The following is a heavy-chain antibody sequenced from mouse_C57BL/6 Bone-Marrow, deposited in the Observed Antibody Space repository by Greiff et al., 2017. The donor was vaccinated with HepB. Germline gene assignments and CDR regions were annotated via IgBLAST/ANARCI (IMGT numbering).Heavy chain of an antibody. J-gene: IGHJ2*01. D-gene: IGHD3-2*02. V-gene: IGHV1-82*01. CDR3: ASSRQLRP. CDR1: GYAFSSSW. CDR2: IYPGDGDT. Sequence: QFQLQQSGPELVKPGASVKISCKASGYAFSSSWMNWVKQRPGKGLEWIGRIYPGDGDTNYNGKFKGKATLTADKSSSTAYMQLSSLTSEDSAVYFCASSRQLRPWGQGTTLTVS.